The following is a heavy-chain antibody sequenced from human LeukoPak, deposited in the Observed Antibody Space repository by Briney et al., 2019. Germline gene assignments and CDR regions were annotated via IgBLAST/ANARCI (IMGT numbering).Heavy chain of an antibody. Sequence: ASVKVSCKASGGTFSSYAISWVRQAPGQGLEWMGGIIPIFGTANYAQKFQGRVTITADESTSTAYMELSSLRSEDTAVYYCARNPFPNSKNYHYYGMDVWGQGTTVTVSS. CDR3: ARNPFPNSKNYHYYGMDV. CDR1: GGTFSSYA. D-gene: IGHD6-13*01. V-gene: IGHV1-69*13. J-gene: IGHJ6*02. CDR2: IIPIFGTA.